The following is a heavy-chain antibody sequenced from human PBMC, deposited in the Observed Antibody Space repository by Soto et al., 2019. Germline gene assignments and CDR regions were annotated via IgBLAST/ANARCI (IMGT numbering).Heavy chain of an antibody. D-gene: IGHD4-17*01. CDR2: IYYSGST. J-gene: IGHJ4*02. CDR3: ATYGDYGLDY. Sequence: SETLSLTCTVSGGSSSSYYWSWIRQPPGKGLEWIGYIYYSGSTNYNPSLKSRVTISIDTSKRQFSLKLSSVTAADTAVYYCATYGDYGLDYWGQGTLVTVSS. V-gene: IGHV4-59*08. CDR1: GGSSSSYY.